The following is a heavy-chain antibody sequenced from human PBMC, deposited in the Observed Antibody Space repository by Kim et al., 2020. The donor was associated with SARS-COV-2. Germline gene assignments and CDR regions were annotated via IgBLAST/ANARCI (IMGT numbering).Heavy chain of an antibody. D-gene: IGHD3-3*01. Sequence: GGSLRLSCAASGFTFSSYSMNWVRQAPGKGLEWVSSISSSSSYIYYADSVKGRFTISRDNAKNSLYLQMNSLRAEDTAVYYCARDSDYYYDFWSGYYTGLAYYYGMDVWGQGTTVTVSS. V-gene: IGHV3-21*01. CDR2: ISSSSSYI. CDR1: GFTFSSYS. CDR3: ARDSDYYYDFWSGYYTGLAYYYGMDV. J-gene: IGHJ6*02.